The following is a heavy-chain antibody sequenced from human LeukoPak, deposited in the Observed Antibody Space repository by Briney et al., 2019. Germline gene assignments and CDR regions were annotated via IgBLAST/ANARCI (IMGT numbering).Heavy chain of an antibody. CDR2: IYYSGST. V-gene: IGHV4-39*01. Sequence: PSETLSLTCTVSGGSVSSSSYYWGWIRQPPGKGLEWIGSIYYSGSTYYNPSLNSRVTISEDTSKNQFSLKLSSVTAADTAVYYCARFPSNWNYVDYWGQGTLVTVSS. D-gene: IGHD1-20*01. J-gene: IGHJ4*02. CDR3: ARFPSNWNYVDY. CDR1: GGSVSSSSYY.